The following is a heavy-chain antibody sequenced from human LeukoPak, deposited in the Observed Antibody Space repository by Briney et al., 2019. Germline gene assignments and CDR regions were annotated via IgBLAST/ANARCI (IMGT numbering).Heavy chain of an antibody. CDR2: IDHSGST. J-gene: IGHJ4*02. Sequence: SETLSLTCAVYGGSFSGYYWSWIRRPPGKGLEWIGEIDHSGSTNYNPSLKSRVTISVDTSKNQFSLKLSSVTAADTAVYYCARRGRGYSYGSEDYWGQGTLVTVSS. CDR3: ARRGRGYSYGSEDY. CDR1: GGSFSGYY. V-gene: IGHV4-34*01. D-gene: IGHD5-18*01.